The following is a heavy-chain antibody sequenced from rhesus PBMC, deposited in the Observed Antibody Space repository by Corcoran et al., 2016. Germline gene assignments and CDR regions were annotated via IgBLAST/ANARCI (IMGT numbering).Heavy chain of an antibody. Sequence: QYQLVQSGAAVKKPGAAVTVSCTATGFTFVRYAIGWVLQAAGQGLEWQVVIIPLVGITNYAEKCQGRVTSPADTSTSTAYMELSSLRSEDTAVYYCARGDTEVITFFDYWGQGVLVTVSS. J-gene: IGHJ4*01. CDR2: IIPLVGIT. D-gene: IGHD3-34*01. V-gene: IGHV1-198*02. CDR3: ARGDTEVITFFDY. CDR1: GFTFVRYA.